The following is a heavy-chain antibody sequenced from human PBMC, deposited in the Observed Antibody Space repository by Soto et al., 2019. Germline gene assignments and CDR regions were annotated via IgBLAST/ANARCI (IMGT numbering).Heavy chain of an antibody. V-gene: IGHV3-48*01. D-gene: IGHD6-13*01. CDR3: ARDLAGGIPDH. CDR1: GFTLSRYS. J-gene: IGHJ4*02. CDR2: ISRSSSTI. Sequence: EVQLVESGGGLVQPGGSLRLSCVASGFTLSRYSMNWVRQAPGKGLEWVSYISRSSSTIYYADSVKGRFTISRDNAENSLYLQMNSLRAEDTAVYYWARDLAGGIPDHWGQGTRVTVSS.